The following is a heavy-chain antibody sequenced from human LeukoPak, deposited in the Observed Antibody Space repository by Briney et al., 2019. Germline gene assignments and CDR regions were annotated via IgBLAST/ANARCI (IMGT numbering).Heavy chain of an antibody. CDR1: GFTFSSYA. D-gene: IGHD3-10*01. CDR2: ISGSGVGA. V-gene: IGHV3-23*01. Sequence: GGSLRLSCAASGFTFSSYAMSWVRQAPGKGLEWVSAISGSGVGAYYADSVKGRFTISRDNSNNTLYLQMNSLRAEDTAVYYCAKADYYDFDSWGQGTLVTVSS. J-gene: IGHJ4*02. CDR3: AKADYYDFDS.